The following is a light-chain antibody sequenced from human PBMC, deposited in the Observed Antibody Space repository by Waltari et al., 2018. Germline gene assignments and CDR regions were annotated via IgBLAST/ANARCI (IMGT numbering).Light chain of an antibody. CDR2: DVS. Sequence: QSALTQPRSVSRSPGQSVTIPCTGTSSDVGGYNYVAWYQPHPGKAPKLRIYDVSERAAGVPDRFSGSKSGNTASLTISGLQAEDEADYYCCSYAGSYTLVFGGGTKLTVL. CDR3: CSYAGSYTLV. V-gene: IGLV2-11*01. CDR1: SSDVGGYNY. J-gene: IGLJ2*01.